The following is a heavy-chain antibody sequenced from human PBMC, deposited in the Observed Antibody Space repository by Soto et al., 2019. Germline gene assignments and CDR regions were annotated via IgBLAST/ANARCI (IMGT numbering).Heavy chain of an antibody. CDR3: SSGGDASVNDAFDX. CDR1: GYSLTNKW. D-gene: IGHD3-10*01. Sequence: GEALKSSWKGSGYSLTNKWIHWVRQMPGKGVELMGMIDPGDSVTTYNPSFQGHVTMSADKSINTAYLQWSSLKASETAMYYCSSGGDASVNDAFDXWGLGTMVTVS. J-gene: IGHJ3*02. CDR2: IDPGDSVT. V-gene: IGHV5-10-1*01.